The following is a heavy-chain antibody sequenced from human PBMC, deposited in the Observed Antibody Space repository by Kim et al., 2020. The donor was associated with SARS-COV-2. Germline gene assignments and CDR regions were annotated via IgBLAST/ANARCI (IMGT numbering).Heavy chain of an antibody. Sequence: YADSVKGRFTISRDNAKNSLYLQMNSLRAEDTAVYYCARGIQLWSFDYWGQGTLVTVSS. V-gene: IGHV3-21*01. D-gene: IGHD5-18*01. J-gene: IGHJ4*02. CDR3: ARGIQLWSFDY.